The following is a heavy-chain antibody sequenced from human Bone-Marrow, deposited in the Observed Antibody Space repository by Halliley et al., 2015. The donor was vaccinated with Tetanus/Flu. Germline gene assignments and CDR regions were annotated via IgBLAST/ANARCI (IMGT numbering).Heavy chain of an antibody. J-gene: IGHJ5*02. V-gene: IGHV3-7*04. Sequence: NVNPGGRAKYYGDSVKGRFTVSRDSAENALFLQMSNLRVEDTAVYYCAKGLDPHSRVAVSLQSWGQGTLVTVSS. D-gene: IGHD6-19*01. CDR2: VNPGGRAK. CDR3: AKGLDPHSRVAVSLQS.